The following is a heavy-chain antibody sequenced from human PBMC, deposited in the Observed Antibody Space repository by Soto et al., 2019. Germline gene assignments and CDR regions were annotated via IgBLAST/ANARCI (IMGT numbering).Heavy chain of an antibody. CDR2: ISGSGGST. Sequence: GGSLRLSCAASGFTFSSYAMSWVRQAPGKGLEWVSAISGSGGSTYYADSVKGRFTISRDNSKNTLYLQMNSLRAEDTAVYYCAKDGFLHSSSWYDHYYYYMDVWGKGTTVTVSS. D-gene: IGHD6-13*01. CDR3: AKDGFLHSSSWYDHYYYYMDV. V-gene: IGHV3-23*01. CDR1: GFTFSSYA. J-gene: IGHJ6*03.